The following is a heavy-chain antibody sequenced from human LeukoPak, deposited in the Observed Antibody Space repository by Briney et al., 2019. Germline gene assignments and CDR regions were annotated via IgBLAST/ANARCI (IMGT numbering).Heavy chain of an antibody. CDR1: GYTFNAYY. V-gene: IGHV1-2*02. CDR3: AIGYVSGGYHHRVFYS. J-gene: IGHJ4*02. CDR2: INPNTGGT. Sequence: ASVKVSCKASGYTFNAYYMHWVRQAPGQGLEWMGWINPNTGGTNYAQKFQGRVTVTRDTSISTAYMELSRLRSDDTAVYYCAIGYVSGGYHHRVFYSWGQGTLVTVSS. D-gene: IGHD3-22*01.